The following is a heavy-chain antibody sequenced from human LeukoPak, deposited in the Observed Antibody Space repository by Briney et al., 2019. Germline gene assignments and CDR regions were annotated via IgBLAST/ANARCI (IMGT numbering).Heavy chain of an antibody. D-gene: IGHD6-19*01. V-gene: IGHV3-30*18. CDR3: VKSPYSSAWLHYY. CDR1: GFTFSSYW. J-gene: IGHJ4*02. CDR2: ISYDGSNK. Sequence: GGSLRLSCAASGFTFSSYWMSWVRQAPGKGLEWVAVISYDGSNKYYADSVKGRFTISRDNFKNTLYLQLNSLRAEDTAVYYCVKSPYSSAWLHYYWSQGTLVTVSS.